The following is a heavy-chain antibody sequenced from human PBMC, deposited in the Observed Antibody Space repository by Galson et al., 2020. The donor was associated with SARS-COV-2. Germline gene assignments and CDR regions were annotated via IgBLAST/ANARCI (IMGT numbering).Heavy chain of an antibody. Sequence: GESLKISCAASGFTFSSYWMSWVRQAPGKGLEWVANIKQDGSEKYYVDSVKGRFTISRDNAKNSLYLQMNSLRAEDTAVYYCARGEYYYGSDPPYGMGVWGQGTTVTVSS. D-gene: IGHD3-10*01. V-gene: IGHV3-7*01. CDR1: GFTFSSYW. CDR2: IKQDGSEK. J-gene: IGHJ6*02. CDR3: ARGEYYYGSDPPYGMGV.